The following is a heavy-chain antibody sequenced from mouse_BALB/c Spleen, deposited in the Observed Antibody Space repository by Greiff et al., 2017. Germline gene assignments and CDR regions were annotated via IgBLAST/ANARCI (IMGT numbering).Heavy chain of an antibody. Sequence: VQLQQSGAELVRSGASVKLSCTASGFNIKDYYMHWVKQRPEQGLEWIGWIDPENGDTEYAPKFQGKATMTADTSSNTAYLQLSSLTSEDTAVYYCKADGIYEAWFAYWGQGTLVTVSA. CDR1: GFNIKDYY. CDR3: KADGIYEAWFAY. V-gene: IGHV14-4*02. CDR2: IDPENGDT. D-gene: IGHD2-1*01. J-gene: IGHJ3*01.